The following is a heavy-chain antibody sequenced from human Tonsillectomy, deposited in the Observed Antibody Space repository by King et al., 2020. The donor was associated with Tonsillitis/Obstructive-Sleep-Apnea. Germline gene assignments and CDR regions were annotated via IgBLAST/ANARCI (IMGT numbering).Heavy chain of an antibody. J-gene: IGHJ5*02. CDR1: GGSFSGYY. CDR3: ARGLESTIGPTTVTTRFDP. CDR2: INHSGST. Sequence: VQLQQWGAGLLKPSETLSLTCAVYGGSFSGYYWSWIRQPPGKGLEWIGEINHSGSTNYNPSLKSRVTISVDTSKNQFSLKLSSVTAADTAVYYCARGLESTIGPTTVTTRFDPWGQGTLVTVSS. D-gene: IGHD4-17*01. V-gene: IGHV4-34*01.